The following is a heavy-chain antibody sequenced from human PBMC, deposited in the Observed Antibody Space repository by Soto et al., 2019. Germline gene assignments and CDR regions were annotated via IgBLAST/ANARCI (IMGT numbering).Heavy chain of an antibody. CDR2: IYSTGST. V-gene: IGHV4-59*12. CDR1: GSSITSYY. Sequence: SETLSLTCTVSGSSITSYYWNWIRQPPGKGLEWIGNIYSTGSTNYNPSHKSRVTMSVDTSKNQFSLKLSSVTAADTAVYYCARLYYDFLPPENWFGPWGQGTLVTVSS. CDR3: ARLYYDFLPPENWFGP. D-gene: IGHD3-3*01. J-gene: IGHJ5*02.